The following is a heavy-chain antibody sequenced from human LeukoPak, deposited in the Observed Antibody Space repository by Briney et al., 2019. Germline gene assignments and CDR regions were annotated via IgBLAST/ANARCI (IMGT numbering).Heavy chain of an antibody. V-gene: IGHV1-8*01. CDR3: ARVYYYDSSGSPNWFDP. D-gene: IGHD3-22*01. CDR2: MNTNIGNT. Sequence: GASVNVSSTASVYTFTNYATNWVRQATGQGHEWIGWMNTNIGNTGYAQKFQGRVTMTRNTSIGTAYMELSSLRSEDTAVYYCARVYYYDSSGSPNWFDPWGQGTRVTVSS. J-gene: IGHJ5*02. CDR1: VYTFTNYA.